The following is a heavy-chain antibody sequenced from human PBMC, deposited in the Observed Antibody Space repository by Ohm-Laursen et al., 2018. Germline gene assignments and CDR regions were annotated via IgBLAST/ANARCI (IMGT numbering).Heavy chain of an antibody. CDR1: GFSFSSFT. D-gene: IGHD3-16*01. V-gene: IGHV3-21*01. Sequence: SLRLSCAASGFSFSSFTMNWGRQAPGKGLEWVSSISSSSSYIYYADSVKGRFTISRDNAKNSLYLQMNSLRAEDTAVYHCARDPVRGLTDYWGQGTLVTVSS. J-gene: IGHJ4*02. CDR2: ISSSSSYI. CDR3: ARDPVRGLTDY.